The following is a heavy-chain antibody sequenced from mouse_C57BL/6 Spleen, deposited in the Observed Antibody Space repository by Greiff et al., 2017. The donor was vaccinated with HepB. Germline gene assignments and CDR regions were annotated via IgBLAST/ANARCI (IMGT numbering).Heavy chain of an antibody. CDR2: ISGGGGNT. J-gene: IGHJ4*01. CDR3: AKGPYAMDY. D-gene: IGHD3-3*01. V-gene: IGHV5-9*01. Sequence: EVKVVESGGGLVKPGGSLKLSCAASGFTFSSYTMSWVRQTPEKRLEWVATISGGGGNTYYPDSVKGRFTISRDNAKNTLYLQMSSLRSEDTALYYCAKGPYAMDYWGQGTSVTVSS. CDR1: GFTFSSYT.